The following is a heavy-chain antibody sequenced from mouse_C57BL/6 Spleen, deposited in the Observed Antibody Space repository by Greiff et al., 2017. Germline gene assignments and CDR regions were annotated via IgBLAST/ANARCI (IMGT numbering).Heavy chain of an antibody. CDR2: IDPSDSYT. CDR3: ANLDY. J-gene: IGHJ2*01. CDR1: GYTFTSYW. Sequence: VQLQQPGAELVMPGASVKLSCKASGYTFTSYWMQWVKQRPGQGLEWIGEIDPSDSYTNYNQKFRGKATLTVDTSSSTAYMQLSSLTSEDSAVYYCANLDYWGQGTTLTVSS. V-gene: IGHV1-50*01.